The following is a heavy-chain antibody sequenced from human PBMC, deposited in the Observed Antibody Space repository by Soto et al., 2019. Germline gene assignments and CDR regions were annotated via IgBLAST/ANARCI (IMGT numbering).Heavy chain of an antibody. CDR3: ARSGSGSIDAFHI. J-gene: IGHJ3*02. CDR2: ISYDGSNK. V-gene: IGHV3-30-3*01. CDR1: GFTFSSYA. D-gene: IGHD3-22*01. Sequence: PGGSLRLSCAASGFTFSSYAMHWVRQAPGKGLEWVAVISYDGSNKYYADSVKGRFTISRDNSKNTLYLQMNSLRAEDTAVYYCARSGSGSIDAFHIWGQGTMVTVSS.